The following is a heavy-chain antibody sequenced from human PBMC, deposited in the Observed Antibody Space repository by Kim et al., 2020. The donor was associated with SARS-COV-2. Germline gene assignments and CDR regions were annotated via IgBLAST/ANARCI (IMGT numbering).Heavy chain of an antibody. CDR2: ISYDGSNK. J-gene: IGHJ6*01. CDR1: GFTFSSYA. D-gene: IGHD2-2*01. CDR3: ARGVIVVVPAAIPYYYG. V-gene: IGHV3-30*04. Sequence: GGSLRLSCAASGFTFSSYAMHWVRQAPGKGLEWVAVISYDGSNKYYADSVKGRFTISRDNSKNTLYLQMNSLRAEDTAVYYCARGVIVVVPAAIPYYYG.